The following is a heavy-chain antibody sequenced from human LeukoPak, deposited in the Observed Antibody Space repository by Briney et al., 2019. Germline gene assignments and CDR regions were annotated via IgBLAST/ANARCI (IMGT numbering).Heavy chain of an antibody. CDR2: INPGGGNT. J-gene: IGHJ4*02. CDR1: GYTFTSYY. Sequence: GASVKVSCKASGYTFTSYYIYWVRQAPGQGLEWMGLINPGGGNTNYAQKFQGRVTMTRDMYTSTVYMGLSSLTSEDTAVYYCARGQRPIRVVTSELFDYWGEGTLVTVCS. V-gene: IGHV1-46*01. D-gene: IGHD3-3*01. CDR3: ARGQRPIRVVTSELFDY.